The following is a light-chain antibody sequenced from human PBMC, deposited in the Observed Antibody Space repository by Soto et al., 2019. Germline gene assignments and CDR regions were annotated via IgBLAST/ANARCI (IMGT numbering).Light chain of an antibody. CDR1: SSDVGGFHS. CDR2: EVS. V-gene: IGLV2-14*01. J-gene: IGLJ1*01. CDR3: SSYTTSSTDV. Sequence: QSVLTQPASVSGSPGQSITVSCTGTSSDVGGFHSVSWYQQHPGKAPKLIIYEVSNRPSGVSNRFSGSKSGNTASLTISGLQTEDEADYYCSSYTTSSTDVFGTGTKVIVL.